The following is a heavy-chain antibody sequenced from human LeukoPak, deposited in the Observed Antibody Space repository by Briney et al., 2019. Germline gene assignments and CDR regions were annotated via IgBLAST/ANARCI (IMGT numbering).Heavy chain of an antibody. CDR1: GFNFTSYN. V-gene: IGHV3-64*01. CDR2: ISHNGGSM. Sequence: GGSLRLSCAASGFNFTSYNIHWVRQAPGKGLEYVSAISHNGGSMNYANSVKDRFTISRDNSKNTVYLQMGSLRDEDMAVYYCARDGSGSYYDYWGRGTLVTVSS. J-gene: IGHJ4*02. CDR3: ARDGSGSYYDY. D-gene: IGHD1-26*01.